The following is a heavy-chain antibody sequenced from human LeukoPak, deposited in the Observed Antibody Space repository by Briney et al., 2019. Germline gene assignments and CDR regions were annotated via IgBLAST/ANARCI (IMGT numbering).Heavy chain of an antibody. CDR2: IYYSGST. CDR3: ATLLPIAAAPPG. Sequence: SETLSLTCAVYGGSFSGYYWSWIRQPPGKGLEWIGSIYYSGSTYYNPSLKSRVTISVDTSKNQFSLKLSSVTAADTAVYYCATLLPIAAAPPGWGQGTLVTVSS. V-gene: IGHV4-34*01. D-gene: IGHD6-13*01. J-gene: IGHJ4*02. CDR1: GGSFSGYY.